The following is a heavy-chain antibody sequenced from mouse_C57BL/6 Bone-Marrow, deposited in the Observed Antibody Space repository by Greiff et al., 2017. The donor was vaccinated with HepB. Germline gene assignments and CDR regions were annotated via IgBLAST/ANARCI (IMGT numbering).Heavy chain of an antibody. Sequence: EVMLVESGGGLVKPGGSLKLSCAASGFTFSSYAMSWVRQTPEKRLEWVATISYGGSYTYYPDNVKGRFTISRDNAKNNLYLQMSHLKSEDTAMYYCARGGPTIVTTWYFNVWGTGTTVTVSS. CDR2: ISYGGSYT. D-gene: IGHD2-5*01. CDR1: GFTFSSYA. V-gene: IGHV5-4*03. CDR3: ARGGPTIVTTWYFNV. J-gene: IGHJ1*03.